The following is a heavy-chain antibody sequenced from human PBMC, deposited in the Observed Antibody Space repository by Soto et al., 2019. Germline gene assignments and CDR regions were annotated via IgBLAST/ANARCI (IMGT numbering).Heavy chain of an antibody. CDR3: VVAAQPYSFDY. CDR1: GYTFTSYG. J-gene: IGHJ4*02. V-gene: IGHV1-18*01. Sequence: QVQLVQSGAEVKKPGASVKVSCKASGYTFTSYGISWVRQAPGQGLEWMGWPSAYNGNTNHAQKLQGRXTXTXYTATSTAYMELRSLRSDDTAVYYCVVAAQPYSFDYWGQGTLVTVSS. D-gene: IGHD2-15*01. CDR2: PSAYNGNT.